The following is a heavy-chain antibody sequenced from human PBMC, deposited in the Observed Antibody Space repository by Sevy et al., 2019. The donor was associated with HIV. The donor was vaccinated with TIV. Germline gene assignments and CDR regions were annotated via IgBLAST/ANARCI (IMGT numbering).Heavy chain of an antibody. Sequence: GGSPRLSCAASGFTFSSYAMSWVRQAPGKGLEWVSAISGGGGSTYYADSVKGRFTISRDNSKNTLYLQMNSLRAEDTAVYYCAKGCSYDSLLDYFDYWGQGTLVTVSS. CDR2: ISGGGGST. CDR3: AKGCSYDSLLDYFDY. CDR1: GFTFSSYA. V-gene: IGHV3-23*01. J-gene: IGHJ4*02. D-gene: IGHD3-22*01.